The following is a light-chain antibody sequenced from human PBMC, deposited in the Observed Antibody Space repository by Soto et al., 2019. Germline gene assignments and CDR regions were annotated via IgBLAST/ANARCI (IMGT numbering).Light chain of an antibody. V-gene: IGKV1-5*01. Sequence: DIQMTQSPSNLSASVGDRVTITCRASESISSWLAWYQQKPGKAPKLLIYDASSLESGVPSRFSGSGSGTEFIFTISSLQPDDFATYNCQQYDSYSLFTFGPGTKVDI. CDR2: DAS. CDR1: ESISSW. J-gene: IGKJ3*01. CDR3: QQYDSYSLFT.